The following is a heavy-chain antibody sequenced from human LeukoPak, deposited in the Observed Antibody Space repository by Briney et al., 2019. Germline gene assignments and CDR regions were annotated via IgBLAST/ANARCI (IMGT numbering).Heavy chain of an antibody. CDR2: IRGSSTTI. CDR3: PRDARSPCVTHACYDSYFDY. D-gene: IGHD2-15*01. V-gene: IGHV3-48*01. CDR1: GFTFSTSS. J-gene: IGHJ4*02. Sequence: PGGSLRLSCAASGFTFSTSSMTWVRQTPGKGLEWISYIRGSSTTIYYADSVKGRFTISRDNARNSLYLQMNDLRAEDTGVYFCPRDARSPCVTHACYDSYFDYWGQGSLVTVSS.